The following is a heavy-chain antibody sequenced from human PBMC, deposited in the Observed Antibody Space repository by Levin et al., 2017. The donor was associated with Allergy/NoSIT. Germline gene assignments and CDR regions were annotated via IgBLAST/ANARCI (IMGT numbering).Heavy chain of an antibody. CDR3: ARLYSGYDFDY. CDR2: IYYSGST. CDR1: GGSISSYY. Sequence: SETLSLTCTVSGGSISSYYWSWIRQPPGKGLEWIGYIYYSGSTNYNPSLKSRVTISVDTSKNQFSLKLSSVTAADTAVYYCARLYSGYDFDYWGQGTLVTVSS. D-gene: IGHD5-12*01. V-gene: IGHV4-59*01. J-gene: IGHJ4*02.